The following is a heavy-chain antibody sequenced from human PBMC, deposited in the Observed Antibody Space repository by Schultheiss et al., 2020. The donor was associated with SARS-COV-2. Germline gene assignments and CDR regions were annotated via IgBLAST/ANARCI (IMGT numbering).Heavy chain of an antibody. Sequence: SETLSLTCTVSGGSISSSSYYWGWIRQPPGKGLEWIGSIYYSGSTYYNPSLKSRVTISVDTSKNQFSLKLSSVTAADTAVYYCARKTEYDYGDYASWFDPWGQGTLVTVS. V-gene: IGHV4-39*07. J-gene: IGHJ5*02. CDR1: GGSISSSSYY. CDR3: ARKTEYDYGDYASWFDP. CDR2: IYYSGST. D-gene: IGHD4-17*01.